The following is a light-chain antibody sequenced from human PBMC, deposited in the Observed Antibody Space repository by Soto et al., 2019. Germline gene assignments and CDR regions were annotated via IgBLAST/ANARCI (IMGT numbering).Light chain of an antibody. V-gene: IGLV2-23*01. CDR2: EGS. J-gene: IGLJ2*01. CDR1: SSDVGSYNL. CDR3: CSYAGSHTVV. Sequence: QSVLTQPASVSGSPGQSITISCTGTSSDVGSYNLVSWYQQHPGKAPKLMIYEGSKRPSGVSNRFSGSKSGNTASLTISGLQAEDAADYYCCSYAGSHTVVFGGGTKLTVL.